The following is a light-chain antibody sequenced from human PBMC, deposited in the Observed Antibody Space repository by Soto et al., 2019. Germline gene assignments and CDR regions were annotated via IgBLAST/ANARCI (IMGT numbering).Light chain of an antibody. CDR3: QHSHCTPPLFT. V-gene: IGKV1-39*01. Sequence: DIQMTQSPSSLSASVGDRVTITCRASQSMSSHLNWYQQKPGKAPKLLIYAASSLQSGVPSRFSGSGSGTDFTLTITSLQPEDFATYYCQHSHCTPPLFTFGPGTKVDIK. CDR2: AAS. CDR1: QSMSSH. J-gene: IGKJ3*01.